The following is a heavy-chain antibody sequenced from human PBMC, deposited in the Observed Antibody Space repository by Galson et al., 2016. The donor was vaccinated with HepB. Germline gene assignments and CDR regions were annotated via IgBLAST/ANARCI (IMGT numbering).Heavy chain of an antibody. V-gene: IGHV3-74*03. CDR1: GFTFRTYW. D-gene: IGHD3-9*01. J-gene: IGHJ4*02. CDR3: ARVAFDWHHLDD. CDR2: INPDGSSK. Sequence: SLRLSCAASGFTFRTYWMHWVRRAPKKGLEWVSRINPDGSSKMYADSVGGRFTISRADARSTLYLQMNNLRAEDTAVYFCARVAFDWHHLDDWGQGALVTVSS.